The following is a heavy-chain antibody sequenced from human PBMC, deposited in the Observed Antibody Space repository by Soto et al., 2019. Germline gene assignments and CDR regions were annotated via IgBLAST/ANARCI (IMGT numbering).Heavy chain of an antibody. Sequence: GSISSGGYSWSWIRQPPGKGLEWIGYIYHSGSTYYNPSLKSRVTISVDRSKNQFSLKLSSVTAADTAVYYCARGDYGEHFDYWGQGTLVTVSS. J-gene: IGHJ4*02. CDR2: IYHSGST. V-gene: IGHV4-30-2*01. CDR3: ARGDYGEHFDY. CDR1: GSISSGGYS. D-gene: IGHD4-17*01.